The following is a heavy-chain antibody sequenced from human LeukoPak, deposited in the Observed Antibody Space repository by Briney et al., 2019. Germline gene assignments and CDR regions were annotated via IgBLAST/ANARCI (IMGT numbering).Heavy chain of an antibody. CDR3: ARLRNYYGSGSYSDY. Sequence: PSETLSLTCTVSGGSISSYYWSWIRQPPGRGLEWIGYIYYSGSTNYNPSLKSRVTMSVDTSENQFSLKLSSVTAADTAVYYCARLRNYYGSGSYSDYWGQGTLVTVSS. CDR2: IYYSGST. V-gene: IGHV4-59*08. CDR1: GGSISSYY. D-gene: IGHD3-10*01. J-gene: IGHJ4*02.